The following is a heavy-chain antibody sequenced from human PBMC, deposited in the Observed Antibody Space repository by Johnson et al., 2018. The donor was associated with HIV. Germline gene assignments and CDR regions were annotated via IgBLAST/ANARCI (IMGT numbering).Heavy chain of an antibody. CDR3: ASSITGAHRGAFDI. V-gene: IGHV3-11*04. D-gene: IGHD1-20*01. CDR2: IWYDGSNK. Sequence: QVQLVESGGGLVKPGGSLRLSCAASGFNFSDHYMTWIRQAPGKGLEWVAVIWYDGSNKYYADSVKGRFTISRDNAKNSLYLQMNSLRAEDTAVYYCASSITGAHRGAFDIWGQGTMVTVSS. CDR1: GFNFSDHY. J-gene: IGHJ3*02.